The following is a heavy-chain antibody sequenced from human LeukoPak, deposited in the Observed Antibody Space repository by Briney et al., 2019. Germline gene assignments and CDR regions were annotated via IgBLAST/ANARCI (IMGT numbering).Heavy chain of an antibody. D-gene: IGHD3-9*01. V-gene: IGHV3-74*01. Sequence: GGSLRLSCAASGFTFSDYWMHWVRQAPGKGLVWVSRIKSDGGLTNYADSVKGRFTISRDNAKNSLYLQMNSLRAEDTAVYYCARVGASMGSLRYFDWLPRYYMDVWGKGTTVTISS. CDR1: GFTFSDYW. J-gene: IGHJ6*03. CDR2: IKSDGGLT. CDR3: ARVGASMGSLRYFDWLPRYYMDV.